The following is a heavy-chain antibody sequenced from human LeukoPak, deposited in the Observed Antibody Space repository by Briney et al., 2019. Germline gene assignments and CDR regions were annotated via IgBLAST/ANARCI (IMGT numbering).Heavy chain of an antibody. V-gene: IGHV3-48*02. Sequence: GGSLSLSCVASEFTFSSYSMNWVRQAPGKGLEWVSYISNSSRTLYYADSVQGRFTISRDNAKNSLILQMNSLRDEDTAVYHCAREPKAYCDGDCYPDYWGQGTLVTVSS. CDR3: AREPKAYCDGDCYPDY. CDR1: EFTFSSYS. J-gene: IGHJ4*02. D-gene: IGHD2-21*02. CDR2: ISNSSRTL.